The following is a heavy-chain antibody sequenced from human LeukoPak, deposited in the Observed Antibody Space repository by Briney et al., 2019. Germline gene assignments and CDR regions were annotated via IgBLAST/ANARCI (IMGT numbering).Heavy chain of an antibody. D-gene: IGHD3-22*01. Sequence: ASVTVSCKASGYSFTSHYMHWVRQAPGQGLEWLGLINPSGSSTLYAQKFQGRVTMTRDMSTTTDYMELSSLRSEDTAVYYCARGDIYYDSSGSDYWGQGTLVTVSS. CDR1: GYSFTSHY. CDR3: ARGDIYYDSSGSDY. CDR2: INPSGSST. J-gene: IGHJ4*02. V-gene: IGHV1-46*01.